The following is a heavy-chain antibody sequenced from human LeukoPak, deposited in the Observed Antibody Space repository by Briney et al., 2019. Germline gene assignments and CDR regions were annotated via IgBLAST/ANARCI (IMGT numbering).Heavy chain of an antibody. Sequence: PSETLSLTCTVSGGSVSSYYWSWIRQPPGKELEWIGYIYSSGSINYNPSLKSRVTISVDTSKNQFSLKLTSVTAADTAVYYCAREGGSSSWYDYWGQGTLVTVSS. D-gene: IGHD6-13*01. CDR1: GGSVSSYY. V-gene: IGHV4-59*02. J-gene: IGHJ4*02. CDR2: IYSSGSI. CDR3: AREGGSSSWYDY.